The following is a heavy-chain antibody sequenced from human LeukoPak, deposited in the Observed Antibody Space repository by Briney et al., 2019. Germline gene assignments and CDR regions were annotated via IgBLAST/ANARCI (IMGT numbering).Heavy chain of an antibody. CDR3: AKAMVRGVTITYSDY. J-gene: IGHJ4*02. D-gene: IGHD3-10*01. CDR2: ISGGDST. V-gene: IGHV3-23*01. CDR1: GFTFNSYA. Sequence: GGSLRLSCATSGFTFNSYAMSWVRQAPGKGLEWVSAISGGDSTYYADSVKGRFTISRDNSKNTLHLQMNSLRAEDTAVYYCAKAMVRGVTITYSDYWGQGTLVTVSS.